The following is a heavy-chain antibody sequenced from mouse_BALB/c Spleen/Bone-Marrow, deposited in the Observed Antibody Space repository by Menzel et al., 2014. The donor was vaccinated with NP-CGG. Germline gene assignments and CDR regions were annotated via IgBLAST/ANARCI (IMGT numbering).Heavy chain of an antibody. CDR2: IHYSGSP. CDR1: DYSITSGYS. V-gene: IGHV3-1*02. D-gene: IGHD1-1*01. Sequence: EVKLMESGPDLVKPSQSLSLTCTVTDYSITSGYSCHWIRQFPGNTLEWMGYIHYSGSPNYNPSLKSRISITRDTSKNQFFLQLNSVTTEDTATYYCARDYYGWFAYWGQGTLVTVSA. J-gene: IGHJ3*01. CDR3: ARDYYGWFAY.